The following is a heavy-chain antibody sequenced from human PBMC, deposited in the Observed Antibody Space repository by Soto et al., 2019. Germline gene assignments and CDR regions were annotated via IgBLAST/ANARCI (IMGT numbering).Heavy chain of an antibody. CDR3: ARDSRGSSSGSPYYFDY. Sequence: QVQLVQSGAEVKKPGASVKVSCKASGYTFTSYAMHWVRQAPGQRLEWMGWINAGNGNTKYSQKFQGRVTITRDTSASTAYMELSSLRSDDTAVYYCARDSRGSSSGSPYYFDYWGQGTLVTVSS. J-gene: IGHJ4*02. CDR2: INAGNGNT. CDR1: GYTFTSYA. V-gene: IGHV1-3*01. D-gene: IGHD1-26*01.